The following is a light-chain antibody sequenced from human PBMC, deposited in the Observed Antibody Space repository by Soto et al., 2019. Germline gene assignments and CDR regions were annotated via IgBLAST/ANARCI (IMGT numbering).Light chain of an antibody. CDR1: QSISTW. CDR3: QQYYTYPWT. J-gene: IGKJ1*01. V-gene: IGKV1-5*03. Sequence: DIQMAQSPCALSASFLNGFTITCRASQSISTWLAWYQQKPGKAPKLLIHRVSSLQSGVPSRFSGSASGTEFTLTISSLQPDDFATYFCQQYYTYPWTFGQGTKVDIK. CDR2: RVS.